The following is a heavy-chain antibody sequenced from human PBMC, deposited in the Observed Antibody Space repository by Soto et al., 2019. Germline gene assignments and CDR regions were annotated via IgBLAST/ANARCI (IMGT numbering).Heavy chain of an antibody. V-gene: IGHV4-34*01. CDR3: ARDQWGYDILTGYYTLGSYYGXDV. CDR2: INHSGST. Sequence: SETLSLTSAVNGGSFIGYYWSWIRQPPGKWLEWIGEINHSGSTTYNPSLKSRVTISVDTSKNQFSLKLSSVTAADTAVYYCARDQWGYDILTGYYTLGSYYGXDVXGQXTTVT. J-gene: IGHJ6*02. D-gene: IGHD3-9*01. CDR1: GGSFIGYY.